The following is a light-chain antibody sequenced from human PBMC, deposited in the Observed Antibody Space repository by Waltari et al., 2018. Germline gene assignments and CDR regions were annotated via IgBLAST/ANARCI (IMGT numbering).Light chain of an antibody. J-gene: IGLJ3*02. Sequence: QSVLTXXXSASGTPGQRVTISXSGSSSNIGSNYVXXYQQLPGTAPKLLIYRNNXRPSGVPDXXXXXKSGTSAXLAISGLRXEDEADYYXAAWDDXLXXXWVFGGXTXLTVL. CDR1: SSNIGSNY. CDR2: RNN. CDR3: AAWDDXLXXXWV. V-gene: IGLV1-47*01.